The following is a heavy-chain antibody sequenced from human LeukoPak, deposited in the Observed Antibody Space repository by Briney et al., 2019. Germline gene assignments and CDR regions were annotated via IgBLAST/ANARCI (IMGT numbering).Heavy chain of an antibody. J-gene: IGHJ4*02. CDR1: GFTFDDYA. Sequence: PGGSLRLSCAASGFTFDDYAMHWVRQAPGKGLEWVSGISWNSGSIGYADSVKGRFTISGDNAKNSLYLQMNSLRAEDMALYYCAKAGCSSTSCYTDYWGQGTLVTVSS. V-gene: IGHV3-9*03. D-gene: IGHD2-2*02. CDR2: ISWNSGSI. CDR3: AKAGCSSTSCYTDY.